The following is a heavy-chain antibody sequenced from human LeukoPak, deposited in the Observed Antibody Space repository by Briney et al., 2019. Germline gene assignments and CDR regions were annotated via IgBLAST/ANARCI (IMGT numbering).Heavy chain of an antibody. CDR1: GYTFTSYA. Sequence: ASVKVSCKASGYTFTSYAMHWVRQAPGQRLEWMGWINAGNGNTKYSQKFQGRVTITRDTSASIAYMELSSLRSEDTAVYYCARLEFGSGPFYGMDVWGKGTTVTVSS. CDR2: INAGNGNT. D-gene: IGHD3-10*01. J-gene: IGHJ6*04. V-gene: IGHV1-3*01. CDR3: ARLEFGSGPFYGMDV.